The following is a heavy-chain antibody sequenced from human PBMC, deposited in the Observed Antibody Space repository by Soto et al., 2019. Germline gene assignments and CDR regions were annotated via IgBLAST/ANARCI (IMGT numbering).Heavy chain of an antibody. CDR3: ARDGELCWSGYKYYYGMYV. CDR2: ISTYNGNT. V-gene: IGHV1-18*01. J-gene: IGHJ6*02. Sequence: QVQLVQSGAEVKKPGASVKVSCKASGYTFTSYGLSWVRQAPGQGLEWMGWISTYNGNTNYAQKLQGRITMTTVTSTSTGYMELRSLRADATAVYYCARDGELCWSGYKYYYGMYVWCQGTTFTCSS. D-gene: IGHD3-3*01. CDR1: GYTFTSYG.